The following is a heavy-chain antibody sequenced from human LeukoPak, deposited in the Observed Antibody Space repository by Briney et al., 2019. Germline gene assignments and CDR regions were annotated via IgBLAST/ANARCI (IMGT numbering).Heavy chain of an antibody. CDR2: ISSSSSYI. J-gene: IGHJ4*02. D-gene: IGHD3-16*01. CDR3: AKDLGGLHYFDY. CDR1: GFTVSINS. V-gene: IGHV3-21*01. Sequence: SGGSLRLSCTVSGFTVSINSMNWVRQAPGKGLEWVSSISSSSSYIYYADSVKGRFTISRDNAKNSLYLQMNSLRAEDTAVYYCAKDLGGLHYFDYWGQGTLVTVSS.